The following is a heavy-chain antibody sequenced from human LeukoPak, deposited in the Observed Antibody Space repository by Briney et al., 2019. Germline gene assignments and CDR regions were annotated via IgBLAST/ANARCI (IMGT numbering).Heavy chain of an antibody. J-gene: IGHJ5*02. CDR2: INPSGGST. V-gene: IGHV1-46*01. Sequence: ASVKVSCKASGYTFTSYYMHWVRQAPGQGLEWMGIINPSGGSTSYVQKFQGRVTMTRDTSTSTVYMELSSLRSEDTAVYYCAREPITIFGVAALEGNWFDPWGQGTLVTVSS. CDR1: GYTFTSYY. D-gene: IGHD3-3*01. CDR3: AREPITIFGVAALEGNWFDP.